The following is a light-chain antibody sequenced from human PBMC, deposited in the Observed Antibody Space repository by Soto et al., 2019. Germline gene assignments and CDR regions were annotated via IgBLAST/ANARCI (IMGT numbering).Light chain of an antibody. J-gene: IGKJ5*01. CDR3: MQGTHWPIT. CDR2: KIS. CDR1: QSLVDNDGYSY. V-gene: IGKV2-30*01. Sequence: VVMTQSPLSLPVTLGEPASVSCRSSQSLVDNDGYSYLSWFQQRPGQSPRRLIYKISNRESGVPERFRRSGAGTYFTLKISRVEAEDVGVYYCMQGTHWPITFGQGTRLEIK.